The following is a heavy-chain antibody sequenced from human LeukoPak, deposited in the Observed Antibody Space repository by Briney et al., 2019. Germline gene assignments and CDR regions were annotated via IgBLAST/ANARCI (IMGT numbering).Heavy chain of an antibody. CDR2: TYYRSKWYN. Sequence: SQTLSLTCAISGDSVSSAAWNWIRQSPSRGLEWLGRTYYRSKWYNDYAVSVKSRITINPDTSKNQFSLQLNSVTPEDTAVYYCARGGIGYCTGSSCYFDYWGQGTLVTVSS. CDR3: ARGGIGYCTGSSCYFDY. D-gene: IGHD2-8*02. V-gene: IGHV6-1*01. CDR1: GDSVSSAA. J-gene: IGHJ4*02.